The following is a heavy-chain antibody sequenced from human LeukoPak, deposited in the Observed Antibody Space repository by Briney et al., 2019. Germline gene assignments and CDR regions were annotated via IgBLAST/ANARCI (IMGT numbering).Heavy chain of an antibody. CDR2: IYYSGST. V-gene: IGHV4-59*01. CDR3: ARDRFLGYCSSTSCYVRAFDI. J-gene: IGHJ3*02. D-gene: IGHD2-2*01. Sequence: SETLSLTCTVSGGSISSYYWSWIRQPPGKGLEWIGYIYYSGSTNYNPSLKSRVTISVDTSKNQFSLKLSSVTAADTAVYYCARDRFLGYCSSTSCYVRAFDIWGQGTMVTVPS. CDR1: GGSISSYY.